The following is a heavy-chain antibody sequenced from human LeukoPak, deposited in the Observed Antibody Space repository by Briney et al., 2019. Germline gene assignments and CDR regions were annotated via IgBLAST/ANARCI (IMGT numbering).Heavy chain of an antibody. CDR2: IIPIFGTA. CDR3: ARVMVRGVREDY. J-gene: IGHJ4*02. D-gene: IGHD3-10*01. Sequence: ASVKVSCKASGGTFSSYAISWVRQAPGQGLEWMGGIIPIFGTANYAQKFQGRVTITADESTSTAYMELSSLRSEDTAVYYCARVMVRGVREDYWGQGTLVTVSS. V-gene: IGHV1-69*13. CDR1: GGTFSSYA.